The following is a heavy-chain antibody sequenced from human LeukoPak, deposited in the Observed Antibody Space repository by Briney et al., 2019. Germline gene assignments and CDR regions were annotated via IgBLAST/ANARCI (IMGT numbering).Heavy chain of an antibody. CDR1: GGTSSNYA. CDR2: IIPIFGPA. D-gene: IGHD6-13*01. V-gene: IGHV1-69*01. J-gene: IGHJ5*02. Sequence: ASVKVSCKASGGTSSNYAISWVRQAPGQGLEWMGGIIPIFGPANYAQKFQGRVTFTADESTRIAYMELNSLRSEDTAVYYCARSPAAAGHNWFDPWGQGTLVTVSS. CDR3: ARSPAAAGHNWFDP.